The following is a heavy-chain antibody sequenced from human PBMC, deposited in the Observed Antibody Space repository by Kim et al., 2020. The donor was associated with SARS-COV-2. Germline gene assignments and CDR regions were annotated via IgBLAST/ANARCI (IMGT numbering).Heavy chain of an antibody. CDR1: GGSISSSSDY. V-gene: IGHV4-39*01. J-gene: IGHJ4*02. D-gene: IGHD3-3*01. CDR3: ASNLFSITIFGVVTRYFDY. CDR2: IYYSGST. Sequence: SETLSLTCTVSGGSISSSSDYWGWIRQPPGKGLEWIGSIYYSGSTYYNPSLKSRVTISVDTSKNQFSLKLSSVTAADTAVYYSASNLFSITIFGVVTRYFDYWGQGTLVTVSS.